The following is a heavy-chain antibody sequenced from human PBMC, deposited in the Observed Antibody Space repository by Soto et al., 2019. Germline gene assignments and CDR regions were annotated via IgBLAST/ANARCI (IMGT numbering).Heavy chain of an antibody. J-gene: IGHJ4*02. D-gene: IGHD3-22*01. CDR3: ARTYCYDSTGYYRTFDY. CDR2: AGPSGSST. CDR1: TFTFGSYY. V-gene: IGHV3-23*01. Sequence: GRSLRLACAPSTFTFGSYYMSWVRLAPGKGLEWVSVAGPSGSSTFYADSVRGRFTISRDNVENTLYLQMNSLRVADTALYFCARTYCYDSTGYYRTFDYWGQGTLVTVSS.